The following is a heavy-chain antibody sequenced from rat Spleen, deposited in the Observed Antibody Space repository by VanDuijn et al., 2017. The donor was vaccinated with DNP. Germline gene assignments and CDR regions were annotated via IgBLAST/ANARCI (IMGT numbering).Heavy chain of an antibody. Sequence: QVQLKESGPGLVQPSQTLSLTCTVSGISLASFGVSWVRQPPGKGLEWIATISSGGDKYYNSVLKARLTITRDTSKSQVFLKLNSLQTKDTATYYCARDIGTTALHTWGQGTSVTVSS. J-gene: IGHJ4*01. V-gene: IGHV2S12*01. D-gene: IGHD1-5*01. CDR2: ISSGGDK. CDR1: GISLASFG. CDR3: ARDIGTTALHT.